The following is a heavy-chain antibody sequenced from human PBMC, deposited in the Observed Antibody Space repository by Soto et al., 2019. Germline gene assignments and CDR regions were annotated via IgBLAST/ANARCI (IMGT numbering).Heavy chain of an antibody. V-gene: IGHV3-30*04. Sequence: QLVESGGGVVQPGGSLRLSCATSGFRFTHYTINWVRQAPGKGLEWVAVMSYDGTNENYADSVKGRFTISRDNSKTTVYLQMNSLTPEYTALYYCARKLGTYSSVSLDFWGLGTLVTVSS. CDR3: ARKLGTYSSVSLDF. CDR1: GFRFTHYT. D-gene: IGHD6-19*01. CDR2: MSYDGTNE. J-gene: IGHJ4*02.